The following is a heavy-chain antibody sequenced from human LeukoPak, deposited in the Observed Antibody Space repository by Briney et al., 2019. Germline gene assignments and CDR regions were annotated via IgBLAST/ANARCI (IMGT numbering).Heavy chain of an antibody. J-gene: IGHJ4*02. CDR1: GYTFTTYL. Sequence: ASVKVSCKASGYTFTTYLIHWARQAPGQGLEWMGEVHPVTGGTNYAQRFQGRVTMTRDTSTSTVYMELSSLRSEDTAVYYCAKLAAAGTAHYYFDYWGQGTLVTVSS. CDR2: VHPVTGGT. V-gene: IGHV1-46*01. D-gene: IGHD6-13*01. CDR3: AKLAAAGTAHYYFDY.